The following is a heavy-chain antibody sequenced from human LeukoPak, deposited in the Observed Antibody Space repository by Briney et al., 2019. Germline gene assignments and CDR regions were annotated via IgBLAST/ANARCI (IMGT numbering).Heavy chain of an antibody. CDR1: GFTFSNAW. J-gene: IGHJ4*02. Sequence: GGSLRLSCAASGFTFSNAWMSWVRQAPGKGLEWVGRIKSKTDGGTTDYAAPVKGRFTISRDDSKNTLYLQMNSLKTEDTAVYYCARGGLSKPYYFDYWGQGTLVTVSS. V-gene: IGHV3-15*01. CDR3: ARGGLSKPYYFDY. CDR2: IKSKTDGGTT. D-gene: IGHD3-16*02.